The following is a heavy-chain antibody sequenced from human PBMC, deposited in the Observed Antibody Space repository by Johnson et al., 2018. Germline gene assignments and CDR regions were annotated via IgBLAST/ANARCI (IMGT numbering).Heavy chain of an antibody. V-gene: IGHV4-59*01. CDR3: ARDRQDALDI. D-gene: IGHD6-6*01. J-gene: IGHJ3*02. CDR2: IYYSGST. Sequence: QVQLQESGPGLVKPSETLSLTCTVSGGSISSYYWSWIRQPPGKGLEWIGYIYYSGSTNYNPSLKSRVTISVDTSKNQFSLKLSSVTAAETAVYYCARDRQDALDIWGQGTIVTVSS. CDR1: GGSISSYY.